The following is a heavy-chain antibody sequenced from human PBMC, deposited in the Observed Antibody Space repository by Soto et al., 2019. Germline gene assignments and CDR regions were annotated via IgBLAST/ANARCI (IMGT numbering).Heavy chain of an antibody. Sequence: TLSLSCAVSGGSMSSGGYAWAWIRQPPGKGLEWVGYIYQSGSTYYNPSLKSRVTIAADRSKNQFSLNLASVTAADTAVYYCARSYSGGDAYFDYWGQGTVVTVSS. CDR1: GGSMSSGGYA. D-gene: IGHD2-21*02. J-gene: IGHJ4*02. CDR2: IYQSGST. V-gene: IGHV4-30-2*01. CDR3: ARSYSGGDAYFDY.